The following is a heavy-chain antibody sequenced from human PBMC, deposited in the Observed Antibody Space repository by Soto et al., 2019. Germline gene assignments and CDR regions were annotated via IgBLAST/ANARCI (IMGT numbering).Heavy chain of an antibody. D-gene: IGHD2-2*01. V-gene: IGHV1-69*13. CDR2: IIPIFGTA. J-gene: IGHJ6*02. CDR1: GGTFSSYA. CDR3: ASRYCSSTSCPKYRTGDYYGMDV. Sequence: SVKVSCKASGGTFSSYAISWVRQAPGQGLEWMGGIIPIFGTANYAQKFQGRVTITADESTSTAYMELSSLRSEDTAVYYCASRYCSSTSCPKYRTGDYYGMDVWGQGTTVTVSS.